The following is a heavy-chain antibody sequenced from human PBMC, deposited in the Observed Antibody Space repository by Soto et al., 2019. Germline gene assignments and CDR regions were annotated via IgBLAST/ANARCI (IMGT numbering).Heavy chain of an antibody. J-gene: IGHJ3*02. D-gene: IGHD6-19*01. Sequence: QVQLVQSGADVKKPGASVKVSCKASGYNFTSYGISWVRQAPGQGLEWMGWISPHNDRTKYARRFQDRVTMTTENPTSTVYMELGSLRSDDTAVYYCARDLYYSSGRYFDHDAVDIWGQGTVVTVSS. CDR3: ARDLYYSSGRYFDHDAVDI. V-gene: IGHV1-18*01. CDR2: ISPHNDRT. CDR1: GYNFTSYG.